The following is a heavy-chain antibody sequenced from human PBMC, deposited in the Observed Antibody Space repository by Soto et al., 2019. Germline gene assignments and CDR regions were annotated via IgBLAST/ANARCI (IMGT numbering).Heavy chain of an antibody. J-gene: IGHJ4*02. CDR3: TRDLLAGHDVY. D-gene: IGHD5-12*01. CDR1: GFTFRNFA. CDR2: LTFDGKNK. V-gene: IGHV3-30*04. Sequence: QVQLVESGGGVVQPGRSLRLSCAASGFTFRNFAMRWVRQAPGKGLEWLAVLTFDGKNKSYADSVKGRFTISRDTSKNTLYLQMNSLRIDDTVVYFCTRDLLAGHDVYWGQGTLVTVSS.